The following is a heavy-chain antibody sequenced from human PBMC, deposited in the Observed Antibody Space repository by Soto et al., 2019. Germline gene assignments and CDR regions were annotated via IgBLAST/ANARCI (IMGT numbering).Heavy chain of an antibody. V-gene: IGHV3-74*01. CDR1: GFTISGHW. CDR2: INSEGSST. Sequence: GGSLRLSCAASGFTISGHWMHWVRQVPGKGLVWVSRINSEGSSTSYADSVKGRFIISRDNAKNTLYLQMNSLRAEDTAVYYCARPRYDGSGTPFDHWGLGTLVTVSS. J-gene: IGHJ4*02. CDR3: ARPRYDGSGTPFDH. D-gene: IGHD3-22*01.